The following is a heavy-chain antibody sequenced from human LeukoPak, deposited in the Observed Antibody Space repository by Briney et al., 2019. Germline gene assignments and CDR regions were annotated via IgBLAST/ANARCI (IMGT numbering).Heavy chain of an antibody. Sequence: SETLSLTCAVYGGSFSGYYWSWIRQPPVKGLEWIGEINHSGSTNYNPSLKSRVTISVDTSKNQFSLKLSSVTAADTAVYYCARLIEYSSSNFDYWGQGTLVTVSS. J-gene: IGHJ4*02. CDR1: GGSFSGYY. CDR2: INHSGST. V-gene: IGHV4-34*01. D-gene: IGHD6-6*01. CDR3: ARLIEYSSSNFDY.